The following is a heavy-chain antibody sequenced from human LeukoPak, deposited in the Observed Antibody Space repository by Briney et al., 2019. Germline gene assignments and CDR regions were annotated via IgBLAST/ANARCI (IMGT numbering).Heavy chain of an antibody. CDR1: GFSFSDYW. CDR3: VRDCSGGSCYWVFFLDV. Sequence: PGGSLRLSCAASGFSFSDYWMNWIRQAPGKGLEWVANTNPDGSQKYYMDSVKGRFTISRDNAKNSLYLQMNSLRAEDTAVYYCVRDCSGGSCYWVFFLDVWGQGTTVTVSS. D-gene: IGHD2-15*01. J-gene: IGHJ6*02. CDR2: TNPDGSQK. V-gene: IGHV3-7*01.